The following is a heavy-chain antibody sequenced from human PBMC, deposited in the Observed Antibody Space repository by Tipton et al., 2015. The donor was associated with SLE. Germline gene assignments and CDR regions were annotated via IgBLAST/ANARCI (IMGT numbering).Heavy chain of an antibody. CDR2: IYTSGGT. Sequence: TLSLTCTVSGGSISTYYWSWIRQPPGKGLEWIGNIYTSGGTNYNPSLKSRVTISVDTSKNQFSLKLSSVTAADTAVYYCARLTTVTPSVDYWGQGTLVTVSS. CDR1: GGSISTYY. CDR3: ARLTTVTPSVDY. V-gene: IGHV4-4*09. D-gene: IGHD4-17*01. J-gene: IGHJ4*02.